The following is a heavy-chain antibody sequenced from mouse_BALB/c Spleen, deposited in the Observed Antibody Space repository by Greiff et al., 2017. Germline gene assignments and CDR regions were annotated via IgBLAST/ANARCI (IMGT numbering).Heavy chain of an antibody. J-gene: IGHJ4*01. Sequence: EVKLVESGAELVKPGASVKLSCTASGFNIKDTYMHWVKQRPEQGLEWIGRIDPANGNTKYDPKFQGKATITADTSSNTAYLQLSSLTSEDTAVYYCARGLLRGAMDYWGQGTSVTVSS. V-gene: IGHV14-3*02. CDR3: ARGLLRGAMDY. CDR1: GFNIKDTY. D-gene: IGHD2-3*01. CDR2: IDPANGNT.